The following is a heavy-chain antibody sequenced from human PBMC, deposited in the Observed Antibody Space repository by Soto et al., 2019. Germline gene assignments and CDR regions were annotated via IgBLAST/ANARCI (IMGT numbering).Heavy chain of an antibody. J-gene: IGHJ6*02. CDR1: RYTFTSYG. V-gene: IGHV1-18*01. CDR3: ARDDNGNQFYYYAMDV. CDR2: INTYNGNT. Sequence: RLEQSGAELKRPGASVKVSCKAARYTFTSYGISWVRQAPGQGLEWMGWINTYNGNTDYAQKFQDRVTMTTEKATSTAYMELRSLRADDTAVYYCARDDNGNQFYYYAMDVWGQGTTVTVSS. D-gene: IGHD1-1*01.